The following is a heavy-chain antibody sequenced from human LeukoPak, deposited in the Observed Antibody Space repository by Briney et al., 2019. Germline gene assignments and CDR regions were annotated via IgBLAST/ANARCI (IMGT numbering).Heavy chain of an antibody. V-gene: IGHV3-9*01. Sequence: GGSLRLSCAASGFTFDDYAMHWVRHAPGKGLEWVSGISWNSGSIGCADSVKGRFTISRDNAKNSLYLQMNSLRAEDTALYYCAKVSSFNWNFDYWGQGSRVTVS. CDR1: GFTFDDYA. CDR3: AKVSSFNWNFDY. J-gene: IGHJ4*02. D-gene: IGHD1-20*01. CDR2: ISWNSGSI.